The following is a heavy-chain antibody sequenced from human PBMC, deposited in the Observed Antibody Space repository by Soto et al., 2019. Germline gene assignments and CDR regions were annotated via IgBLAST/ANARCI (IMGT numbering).Heavy chain of an antibody. CDR3: SRDRVVGPGRGYYMDV. CDR1: GDSVSSNSAA. V-gene: IGHV6-1*01. Sequence: QLQQSGPGLVKPSQTLSLTCDISGDSVSSNSAAWNWIRQSPSRGLEWLGRTYYRYKWGSDYAVAVKGRITISADTSKNQISLHLNSVTPEDTAVYYCSRDRVVGPGRGYYMDVWGKGATVTVSS. J-gene: IGHJ6*03. CDR2: TYYRYKWGS. D-gene: IGHD2-2*01.